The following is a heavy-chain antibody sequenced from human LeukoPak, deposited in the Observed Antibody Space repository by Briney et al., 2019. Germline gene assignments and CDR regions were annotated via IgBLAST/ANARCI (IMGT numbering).Heavy chain of an antibody. CDR1: GYTFTAYY. CDR2: INPNSGGT. J-gene: IGHJ4*02. V-gene: IGHV1-2*02. Sequence: ASVKVSCKASGYTFTAYYLHWLRQAPGQGLEWMGWINPNSGGTNYAQKFQGRVTMTRDTSISTAYMEVSSLRSDDTAVYYCARERSGANSYGYWEYWGQGTLVTVSS. D-gene: IGHD5-18*01. CDR3: ARERSGANSYGYWEY.